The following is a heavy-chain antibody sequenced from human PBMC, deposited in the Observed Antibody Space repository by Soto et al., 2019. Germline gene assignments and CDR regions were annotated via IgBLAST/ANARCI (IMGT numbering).Heavy chain of an antibody. CDR1: GYTFTSYY. J-gene: IGHJ4*02. V-gene: IGHV1-46*01. D-gene: IGHD5-18*01. CDR2: INASGGST. Sequence: QVQLVQSGAEVKKPGALVKGSCKASGYTFTSYYMHWVRQGPGQWLEWMGIINASGGSTSYEQKFRGRVTMTRDTSSSTVYMELSSLRSEDTAVYYCASDGGIQLWSDYWGQGTLVTVSS. CDR3: ASDGGIQLWSDY.